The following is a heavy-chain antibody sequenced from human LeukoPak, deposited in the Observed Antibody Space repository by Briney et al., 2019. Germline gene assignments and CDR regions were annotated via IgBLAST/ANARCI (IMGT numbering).Heavy chain of an antibody. CDR3: ARGHYGLDV. CDR1: GFTFSDYY. CDR2: ITPSGTYT. J-gene: IGHJ6*02. Sequence: PGGSLRLPCAASGFTFSDYYISWIRQAPGQGLEWVSYITPSGTYTNYADSVEGRFSVSRDNAKNSLYLQMNSLRAEDTAVYYCARGHYGLDVWGRGATVTVSS. V-gene: IGHV3-11*05.